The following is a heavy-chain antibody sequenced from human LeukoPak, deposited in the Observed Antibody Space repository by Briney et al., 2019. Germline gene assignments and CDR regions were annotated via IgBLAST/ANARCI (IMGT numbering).Heavy chain of an antibody. V-gene: IGHV4-39*07. CDR2: IYYSGST. CDR1: GGSISSSSYY. D-gene: IGHD5-24*01. Sequence: SETLSLTCTVSGGSISSSSYYWGWIRQPPGKGLEWIGSIYYSGSTYYNPSLKSRVTISVDTSKNQFSLKLSSVTAADTAVYYCAREGDGYNTEGPYPLFDYWGQGTLVTVSS. J-gene: IGHJ4*02. CDR3: AREGDGYNTEGPYPLFDY.